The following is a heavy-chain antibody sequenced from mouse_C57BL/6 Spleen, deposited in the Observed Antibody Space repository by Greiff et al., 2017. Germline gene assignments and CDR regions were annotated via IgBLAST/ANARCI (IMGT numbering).Heavy chain of an antibody. CDR2: INPNNGGT. CDR3: ARGGWDVPY. D-gene: IGHD3-3*01. CDR1: GYTFTDYY. J-gene: IGHJ3*01. V-gene: IGHV1-26*01. Sequence: EVQLQQSGPELVKPGASVKISCKASGYTFTDYYMNWVKQSHGKSLEWIGDINPNNGGTSYNQKFKGKATLTVDKSSSTAYMELRSLTSEDSAVYYCARGGWDVPYWGQGTLVTVSA.